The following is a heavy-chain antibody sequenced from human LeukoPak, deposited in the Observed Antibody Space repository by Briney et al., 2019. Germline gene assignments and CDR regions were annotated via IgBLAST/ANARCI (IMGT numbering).Heavy chain of an antibody. CDR1: GGTFSSYA. CDR2: IIPILGIA. Sequence: ASVKVSCKASGGTFSSYAISWVRQAPGQGLEWMGRIIPILGIANYAQKFQGRVTITADKSTSTAYMELSSLRSDDTAVYYCARLGADYNWFDPWGQGTLVTVSS. J-gene: IGHJ5*02. V-gene: IGHV1-69*04. CDR3: ARLGADYNWFDP.